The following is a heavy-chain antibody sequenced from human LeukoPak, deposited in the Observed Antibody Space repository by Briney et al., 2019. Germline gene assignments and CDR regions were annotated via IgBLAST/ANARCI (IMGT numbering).Heavy chain of an antibody. CDR3: AKALTMMVVVTETDY. Sequence: GGSLRLSCAASGFTLSSYAMSWVRQAPGKGLEWVSAISGSGGSTYYADSVKGRFTISRDNSKNTLYLQMNSLRAEDTAVYYCAKALTMMVVVTETDYWGQGTLVTVSS. V-gene: IGHV3-23*01. D-gene: IGHD3-22*01. CDR2: ISGSGGST. CDR1: GFTLSSYA. J-gene: IGHJ4*02.